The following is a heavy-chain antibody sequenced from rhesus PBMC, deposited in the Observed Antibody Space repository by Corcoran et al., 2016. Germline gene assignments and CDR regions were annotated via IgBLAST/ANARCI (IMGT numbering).Heavy chain of an antibody. J-gene: IGHJ4*01. CDR2: IHGNSGST. V-gene: IGHV4-76*01. Sequence: QVQLQESGPGVVKPSETLSLTCAVSGDSISSGYDWSWIRQSPGNGLEWIGYIHGNSGSTNYNPSLKNPVTMSEDASKNQFSLNLISVTAADTAVYYCARDGYYYSGTYPLDYWGQGVLVTVSS. D-gene: IGHD3-16*01. CDR3: ARDGYYYSGTYPLDY. CDR1: GDSISSGYD.